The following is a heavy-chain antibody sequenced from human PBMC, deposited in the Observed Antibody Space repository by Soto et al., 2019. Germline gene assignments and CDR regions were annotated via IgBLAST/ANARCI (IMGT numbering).Heavy chain of an antibody. CDR2: INPNSGGT. CDR3: ARAYSSSSPYYYYGMDV. D-gene: IGHD6-6*01. J-gene: IGHJ6*02. V-gene: IGHV1-2*04. Sequence: ASVKVSCKASGYTFTGYYMHWVRQAPGQGLEWMGWINPNSGGTNYAQKFRGWVTMTRDTSISTAYMELSRLRSDDTAVYYCARAYSSSSPYYYYGMDVWGQGTTVTVSS. CDR1: GYTFTGYY.